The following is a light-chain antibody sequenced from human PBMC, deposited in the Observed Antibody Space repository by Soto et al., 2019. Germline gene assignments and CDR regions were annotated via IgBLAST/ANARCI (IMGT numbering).Light chain of an antibody. Sequence: EIVLTQSPDTLSLSPGGRAALSCRASQRVSSSYVAWYRQKPGQAPRLLIYGASSRATGIPDRFRGSGSGTDFTLTISGLELEDFAVYYCQQYGTSLLTFGGGTKVEIK. CDR1: QRVSSSY. CDR2: GAS. CDR3: QQYGTSLLT. J-gene: IGKJ4*01. V-gene: IGKV3-20*01.